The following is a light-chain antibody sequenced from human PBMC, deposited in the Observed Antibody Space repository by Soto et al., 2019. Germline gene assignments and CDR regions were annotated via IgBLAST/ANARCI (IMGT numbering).Light chain of an antibody. CDR3: AAWDDSLRAVV. V-gene: IGLV1-44*01. CDR1: RSNIGTYA. J-gene: IGLJ2*01. Sequence: QSVLTQSPSASATRGQRVTISCSGGRSNIGTYAVNWYQQLPGTAPTLLIFRNHQRPSGVPDRFSGSKSGTSASLAISGPQSEDEADYYCAAWDDSLRAVVFGGGTKLTVL. CDR2: RNH.